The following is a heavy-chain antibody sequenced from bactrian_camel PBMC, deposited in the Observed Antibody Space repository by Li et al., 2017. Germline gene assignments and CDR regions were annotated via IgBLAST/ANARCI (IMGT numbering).Heavy chain of an antibody. V-gene: IGHV3S68*01. CDR1: GSPQVREC. J-gene: IGHJ4*01. CDR3: AAGPWYSVIYMASNAYTD. CDR2: IGSIGSHSET. D-gene: IGHD6*01. Sequence: HVQLVESGGGSVQAGGSLKLSCGISGSPQVRECMGWFRQAPGREREWVAFIGSIGSHSETTYADSVKGRFTISKDSAKNTLYLQMNSLKPEDTAMYYYAAGPWYSVIYMASNAYTDWGQGTQVTVS.